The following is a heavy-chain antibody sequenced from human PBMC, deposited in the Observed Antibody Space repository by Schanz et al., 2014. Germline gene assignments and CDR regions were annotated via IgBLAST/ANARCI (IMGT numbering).Heavy chain of an antibody. CDR2: ISSSSSYI. CDR1: GFTFSSYS. CDR3: AKDPSHGDYDYYFDY. D-gene: IGHD3-22*01. V-gene: IGHV3-21*04. J-gene: IGHJ4*02. Sequence: EVQLVESGGYLVQPGGSLRLSCSASGFTFSSYSMNWVRQAPGKGLEWVSSISSSSSYIYYADSVKGRFTISRDNAKNSMYLHMKSLRGEDTAVYYCAKDPSHGDYDYYFDYWGQGTLVTVSS.